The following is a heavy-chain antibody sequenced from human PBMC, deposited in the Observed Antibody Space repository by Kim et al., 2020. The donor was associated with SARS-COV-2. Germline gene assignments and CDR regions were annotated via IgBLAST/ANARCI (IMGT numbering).Heavy chain of an antibody. V-gene: IGHV4-34*01. CDR1: GGYFSGYY. CDR2: INHSGTT. Sequence: SETLSLTCAVYGGYFSGYYWSWIRQPPGKGLEWIGEINHSGTTNYNPSLKSRVTISVDTSKNQFSLKLSSVTAADTAVYYCASSQQVVPAEDDFDIWLQGTKLTDCS. CDR3: ASSQQVVPAEDDFDI. J-gene: IGHJ3*02. D-gene: IGHD2-2*01.